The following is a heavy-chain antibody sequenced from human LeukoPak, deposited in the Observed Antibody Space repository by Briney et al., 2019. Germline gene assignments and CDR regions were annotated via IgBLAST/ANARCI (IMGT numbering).Heavy chain of an antibody. Sequence: SETLSLTCAVYGGSFSGYYWNWIRQPPGKGLEWIGEIDHSGSTNYNPSLKSRVTISVDKPKNQFSLKLSSVTAADTAVYYCARSALLWFGELPHYFDYWGQGTLVTVSS. CDR3: ARSALLWFGELPHYFDY. J-gene: IGHJ4*02. CDR1: GGSFSGYY. V-gene: IGHV4-34*01. D-gene: IGHD3-10*01. CDR2: IDHSGST.